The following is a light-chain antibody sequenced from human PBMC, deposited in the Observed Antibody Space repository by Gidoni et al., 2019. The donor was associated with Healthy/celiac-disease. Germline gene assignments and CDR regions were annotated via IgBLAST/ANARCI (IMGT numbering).Light chain of an antibody. CDR1: SLRSYY. CDR3: NSRDSSGNHWV. J-gene: IGLJ3*02. Sequence: VSVALGQTVRITCQGDSLRSYYASWYQQKPGQAPVLVIYGKNNRPSGIPDRFSGSSSGNTASLTITGAQAEDEADYYCNSRDSSGNHWVFGGGTKLTVL. V-gene: IGLV3-19*01. CDR2: GKN.